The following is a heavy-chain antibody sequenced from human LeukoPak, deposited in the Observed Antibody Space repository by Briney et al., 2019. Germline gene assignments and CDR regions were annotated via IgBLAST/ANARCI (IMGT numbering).Heavy chain of an antibody. J-gene: IGHJ4*02. Sequence: GGSLRLSCAASGFTFGNYVMSWVRQAPGKGLEWVSTTSATGGSTLYADSVKGRFTISGDTSKNTLYLQMNILRADDTGVYYCAKEPVNGSGSYRFFDSWGQGTLVTVSP. CDR3: AKEPVNGSGSYRFFDS. D-gene: IGHD3-10*01. CDR2: TSATGGST. CDR1: GFTFGNYV. V-gene: IGHV3-23*01.